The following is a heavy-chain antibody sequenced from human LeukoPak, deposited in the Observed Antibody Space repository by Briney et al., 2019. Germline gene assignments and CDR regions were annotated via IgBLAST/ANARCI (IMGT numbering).Heavy chain of an antibody. V-gene: IGHV1-24*01. Sequence: ASVKVCCKVSGYSLTELSIHMVRQGPGKGLEWVGGFDLEDGETIYAQKFQGRVTMTTDTSTSTAYMELRSLRSDDTAVYYCARITGPVRGSTAPRNSDYWGQGTLITVSS. CDR2: FDLEDGET. CDR3: ARITGPVRGSTAPRNSDY. CDR1: GYSLTELS. J-gene: IGHJ4*02. D-gene: IGHD3-10*01.